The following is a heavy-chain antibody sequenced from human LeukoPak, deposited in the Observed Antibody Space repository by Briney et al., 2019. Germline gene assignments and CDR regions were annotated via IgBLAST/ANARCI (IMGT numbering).Heavy chain of an antibody. J-gene: IGHJ4*02. CDR3: ARTYYDILTGYNPYFDY. CDR2: SSSSGSTI. V-gene: IGHV3-48*03. D-gene: IGHD3-9*01. Sequence: SSSSGSTIYYADSVKGRFTISRDNAKNFLYLQMNSLRAEDTAVYYCARTYYDILTGYNPYFDYWGQGILVTVSS.